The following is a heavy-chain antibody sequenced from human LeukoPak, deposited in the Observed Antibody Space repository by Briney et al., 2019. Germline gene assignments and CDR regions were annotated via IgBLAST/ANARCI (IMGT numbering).Heavy chain of an antibody. D-gene: IGHD6-25*01. CDR3: ATSSGVYYYYRGLDV. CDR2: IDQSGRT. CDR1: GESFSGYY. Sequence: SETLSLTCNVDGESFSGYYWSWIRQSPGKGLEWIGEIDQSGRTTYDASLESRVTISVDMSKDQFSLRLTSVTAADTGVYYCATSSGVYYYYRGLDVWGQGTTVTVSS. J-gene: IGHJ6*02. V-gene: IGHV4-34*01.